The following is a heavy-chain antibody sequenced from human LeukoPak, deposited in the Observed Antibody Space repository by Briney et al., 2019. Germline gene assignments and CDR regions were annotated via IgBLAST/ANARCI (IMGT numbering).Heavy chain of an antibody. Sequence: GGSLRLSCAASGFTFDDYAMHWVRQAPGKGLEWVSGISWNSGSIGYADSVKGRFTISRDNAKNSLYLQMNSLRAEDTALYYCAKDTSIIITNPNYWGQGTRVNDS. CDR2: ISWNSGSI. CDR3: AKDTSIIITNPNY. V-gene: IGHV3-9*01. J-gene: IGHJ4*02. D-gene: IGHD3-10*01. CDR1: GFTFDDYA.